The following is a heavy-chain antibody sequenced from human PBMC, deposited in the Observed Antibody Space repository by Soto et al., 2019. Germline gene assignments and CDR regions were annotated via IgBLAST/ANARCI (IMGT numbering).Heavy chain of an antibody. J-gene: IGHJ5*02. CDR2: INAGNGNT. Sequence: ASVKVSSKASGYTFTSYAMHWVRQAPGQRLEWMGWINAGNGNTKYSQKFQGRVTITRDTSASTAYMELSSLRSEDTAVYYCACSNVVVTALDTCAQETLVTISS. CDR1: GYTFTSYA. D-gene: IGHD2-21*02. V-gene: IGHV1-3*01. CDR3: ACSNVVVTALDT.